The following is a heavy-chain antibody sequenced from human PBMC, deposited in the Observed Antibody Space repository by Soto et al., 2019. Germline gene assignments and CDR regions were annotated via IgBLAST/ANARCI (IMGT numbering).Heavy chain of an antibody. J-gene: IGHJ6*02. CDR2: ISAYNGNT. Sequence: GASVEVSCKASGYTFTSYGISWVRQAPGQGLEWMGWISAYNGNTNYAQKLQGRVTMTTDTSTSTAYMELRSLRSDDTAVYYCARDASDPTSITIFYYYYGMDVWGQGTTVTVSS. V-gene: IGHV1-18*01. CDR1: GYTFTSYG. CDR3: ARDASDPTSITIFYYYYGMDV. D-gene: IGHD3-9*01.